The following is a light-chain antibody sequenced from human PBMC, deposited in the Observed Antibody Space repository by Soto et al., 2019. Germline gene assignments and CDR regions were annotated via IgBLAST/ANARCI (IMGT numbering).Light chain of an antibody. CDR2: GNN. J-gene: IGLJ1*01. CDR3: ATWDDSLDVHV. CDR1: SSNIGINT. V-gene: IGLV1-44*01. Sequence: QSVLTQSPSASGTPGQTITISCSGGSSNIGINTVNWYEHLPGTAPRLLIYGNNQRPSGVPDRFSGSKSGTSASLAISGLQSEDEGHYYCATWDDSLDVHVFGTGTKLTGL.